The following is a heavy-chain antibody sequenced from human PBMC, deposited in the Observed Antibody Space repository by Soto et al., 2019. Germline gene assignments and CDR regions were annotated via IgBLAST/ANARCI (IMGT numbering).Heavy chain of an antibody. Sequence: ETLSLTCAVYGGSFSGYYWSWIRQPPGKGLEWVSSISSRSDIYYADSVKGRFTISRDNAKNSVSLQMNSLRAEDTAVYYCAREYTAWPLAYGLDVWGQGTTVTVYS. CDR2: ISSRSDI. CDR3: AREYTAWPLAYGLDV. D-gene: IGHD2-2*02. CDR1: GGSFSGYY. V-gene: IGHV3-21*01. J-gene: IGHJ6*02.